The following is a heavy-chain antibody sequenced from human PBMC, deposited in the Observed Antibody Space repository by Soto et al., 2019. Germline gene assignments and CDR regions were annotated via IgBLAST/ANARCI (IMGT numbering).Heavy chain of an antibody. D-gene: IGHD3-16*01. V-gene: IGHV1-69*13. J-gene: IGHJ6*04. Sequence: SVKGSCKASGGTFSSYAVSWVRQAPGQGLEWMGGIIPIFGTANYAQKFQGRVTITADESTSTAYMELSSLRSEDTAVYYCERFLGGGVPNFYYSYVMDVGGKGTTVTVSS. CDR2: IIPIFGTA. CDR3: ERFLGGGVPNFYYSYVMDV. CDR1: GGTFSSYA.